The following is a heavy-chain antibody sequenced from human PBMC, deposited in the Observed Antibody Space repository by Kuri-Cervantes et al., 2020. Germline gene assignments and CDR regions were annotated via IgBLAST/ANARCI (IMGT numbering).Heavy chain of an antibody. V-gene: IGHV3-30-3*01. CDR1: GFTFSNFA. Sequence: GESLKISCAASGFTFSNFAMHWVRQAPGKGLEWVAVISYDGSNKYYADSVKGRFTISRDNSKNTLYLQMNSLRAEDTAVYYCARDRPYYYDSSGYWDYWGQGTLVTVSS. CDR3: ARDRPYYYDSSGYWDY. CDR2: ISYDGSNK. J-gene: IGHJ4*02. D-gene: IGHD3-22*01.